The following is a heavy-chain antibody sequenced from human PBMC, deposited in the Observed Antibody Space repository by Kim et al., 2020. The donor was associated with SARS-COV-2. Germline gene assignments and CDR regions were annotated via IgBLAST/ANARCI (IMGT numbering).Heavy chain of an antibody. V-gene: IGHV4-59*01. Sequence: SQTLSLTCTVSGGSISRYYWSWIRQPPGKGLEWMGYMYYSGTINYNPSLKSRVTLSVDTSKNQFSLKLSSVTAADTAVYYCIAGGAGYFDYWGQGTLVTVSS. CDR2: MYYSGTI. CDR3: IAGGAGYFDY. CDR1: GGSISRYY. D-gene: IGHD2-21*01. J-gene: IGHJ4*02.